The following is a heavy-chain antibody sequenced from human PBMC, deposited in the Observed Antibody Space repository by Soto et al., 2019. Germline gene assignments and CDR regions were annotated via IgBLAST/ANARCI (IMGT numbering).Heavy chain of an antibody. Sequence: EVQLEESGGDLVQPGGSLRLSCAASGFTLSAYWMTWVRQAPGKGLEWVANINRDGSKKSYLDSVRGRFTISRDNVGNSLYLQMDSLRADDTALYYCARDVSPGSSSLYLDAFDIWGQGTMLTVSS. CDR3: ARDVSPGSSSLYLDAFDI. CDR1: GFTLSAYW. CDR2: INRDGSKK. J-gene: IGHJ3*02. V-gene: IGHV3-7*05. D-gene: IGHD6-13*01.